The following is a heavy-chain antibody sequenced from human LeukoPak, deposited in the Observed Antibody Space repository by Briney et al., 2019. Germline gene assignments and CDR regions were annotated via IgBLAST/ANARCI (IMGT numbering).Heavy chain of an antibody. CDR3: ARDRGYYDSSGYQAHFDY. CDR2: INPSGGST. D-gene: IGHD3-22*01. CDR1: GYTFTSYY. V-gene: IGHV1-46*01. Sequence: ASVKVSCKASGYTFTSYYMHWVRQAPGQGLEWMGIINPSGGSTSYAQKFQGRVTMTRDTSTSTVYMELSSLRSEDTAVYYCARDRGYYDSSGYQAHFDYWGQGTLVTVSS. J-gene: IGHJ4*02.